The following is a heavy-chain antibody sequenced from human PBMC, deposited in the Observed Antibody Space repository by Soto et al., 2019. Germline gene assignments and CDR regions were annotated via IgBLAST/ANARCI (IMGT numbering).Heavy chain of an antibody. J-gene: IGHJ2*01. Sequence: EVQLVESGGGLVQPGGSLRLSCAASGFTFSRYWMHWVRQAPGKGLVWVSRITSDGSSTSYADSVKGRFTISRDNAKNTLDLQMNSLRAEDTAVYYWARGGSLNWYCDLWGRGTLVTVSS. CDR2: ITSDGSST. CDR3: ARGGSLNWYCDL. D-gene: IGHD1-26*01. V-gene: IGHV3-74*01. CDR1: GFTFSRYW.